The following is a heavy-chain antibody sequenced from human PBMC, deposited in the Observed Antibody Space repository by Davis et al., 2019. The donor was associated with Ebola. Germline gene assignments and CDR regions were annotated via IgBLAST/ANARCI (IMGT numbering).Heavy chain of an antibody. CDR1: GDSVSSNSAG. CDR3: ARVSAVAGTTYWYLDL. CDR2: TYYRSKWYT. D-gene: IGHD1-7*01. Sequence: SQTLSLTCAISGDSVSSNSAGWNWIRQSPSRGLEWLGRTYYRSKWYTDYAVSVRGRISINPDTSKNQFSLQLNSVTPEDTAIYYCARVSAVAGTTYWYLDLWGRGTLVTVSS. V-gene: IGHV6-1*01. J-gene: IGHJ2*01.